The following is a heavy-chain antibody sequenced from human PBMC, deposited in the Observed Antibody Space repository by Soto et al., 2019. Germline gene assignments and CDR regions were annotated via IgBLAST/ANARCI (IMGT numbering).Heavy chain of an antibody. CDR2: INWNGGST. CDR1: GFTFDDYG. J-gene: IGHJ4*02. D-gene: IGHD3-9*01. CDR3: ARVRQDYDILTGSLNDY. V-gene: IGHV3-20*01. Sequence: GGSLRLSCAASGFTFDDYGMSWVRQAPGKGLEWVSGINWNGGSTGYADSVKGRFTISRDNAKNSLYLQMNSLRAEDTALYHCARVRQDYDILTGSLNDYWGQGTLVTVSS.